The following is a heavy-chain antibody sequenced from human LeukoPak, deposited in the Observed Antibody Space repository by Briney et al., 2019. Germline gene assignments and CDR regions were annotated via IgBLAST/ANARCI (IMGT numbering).Heavy chain of an antibody. CDR3: ARDVEYSSSFYYMDV. CDR2: ISSSSSYI. J-gene: IGHJ6*03. CDR1: GFTFSSYS. D-gene: IGHD6-6*01. V-gene: IGHV3-21*01. Sequence: GGSLRLSCAASGFTFSSYSMNWVRQAPGKGLEWVSSISSSSSYIYYADSVRGRFTVSRDNAKNSLYMQMNSLRAEDTAVYYCARDVEYSSSFYYMDVWGKGTTVTVSS.